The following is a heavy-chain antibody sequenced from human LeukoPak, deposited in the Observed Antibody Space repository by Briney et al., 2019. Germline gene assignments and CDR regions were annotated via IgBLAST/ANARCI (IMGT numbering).Heavy chain of an antibody. CDR1: GFTFSDYY. CDR3: ARVMIRGVFPFDI. D-gene: IGHD3-10*01. J-gene: IGHJ3*02. Sequence: GGSLRLSCAASGFTFSDYYMSWIRQAPGKGLEWVSYISSSGSTIYYADSVKGRFTISRDNAKNSLYLQMNSLRAEDTAVYYCARVMIRGVFPFDIWGQGTMVTVSS. V-gene: IGHV3-11*04. CDR2: ISSSGSTI.